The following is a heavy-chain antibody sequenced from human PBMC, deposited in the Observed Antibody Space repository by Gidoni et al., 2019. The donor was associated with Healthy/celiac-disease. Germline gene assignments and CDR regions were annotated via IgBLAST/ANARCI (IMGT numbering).Heavy chain of an antibody. Sequence: EVELVGSGGGLVQRGGSLRIYCAAYGFTFGRYWMSWVRRAPGKGLEWLANINQDGSEKYYVDSVQGRFTISRDNAKNSLYPPMNSLSAEDTAVYSCARATLDTAMVSDAFDIWGQGTMVTVSS. J-gene: IGHJ3*02. D-gene: IGHD5-18*01. V-gene: IGHV3-7*03. CDR2: INQDGSEK. CDR1: GFTFGRYW. CDR3: ARATLDTAMVSDAFDI.